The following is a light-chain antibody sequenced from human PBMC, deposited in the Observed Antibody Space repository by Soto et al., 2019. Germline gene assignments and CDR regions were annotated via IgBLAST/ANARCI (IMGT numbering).Light chain of an antibody. J-gene: IGKJ4*01. CDR3: QQRSNWRLT. V-gene: IGKV3-11*01. CDR2: DAS. Sequence: EIVLTQSPATLSLSPGERATLSCRASQSVSSYLAWYQQKPGQAPRLLIYDASNRATGIPARFSGSGSGTDFTLTISGLEPEDFAVYYCQQRSNWRLTFGGGTKVEIK. CDR1: QSVSSY.